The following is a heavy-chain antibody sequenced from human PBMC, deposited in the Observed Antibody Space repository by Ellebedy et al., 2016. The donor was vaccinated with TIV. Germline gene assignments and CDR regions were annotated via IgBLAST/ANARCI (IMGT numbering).Heavy chain of an antibody. V-gene: IGHV3-21*04. CDR1: GFTFSTYS. Sequence: GESLKISCVASGFTFSTYSLNWVRQAPGKGLEWVSSISSSNTYIYYADSVKGRFTISRDKSKHSLYLQMNSLRTEDTALYYCAKDKDTAMVEGGVFDYWGQGTLVTVSS. CDR2: ISSSNTYI. D-gene: IGHD5-18*01. J-gene: IGHJ4*02. CDR3: AKDKDTAMVEGGVFDY.